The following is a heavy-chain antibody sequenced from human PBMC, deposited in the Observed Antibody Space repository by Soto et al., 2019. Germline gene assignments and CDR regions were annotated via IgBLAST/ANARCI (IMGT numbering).Heavy chain of an antibody. V-gene: IGHV3-9*01. CDR3: AKDSDIAVAGTVDYFDY. J-gene: IGHJ4*02. CDR1: GFTFDDYA. D-gene: IGHD6-19*01. CDR2: ISWNSGSI. Sequence: PVGSLRLSCAASGFTFDDYAMHWVRQAPGKGLEWVSGISWNSGSIGYADSVKGRFTISRDNAKNSLYLQMNSLRAEDTALYYCAKDSDIAVAGTVDYFDYWGQGTLVTVSP.